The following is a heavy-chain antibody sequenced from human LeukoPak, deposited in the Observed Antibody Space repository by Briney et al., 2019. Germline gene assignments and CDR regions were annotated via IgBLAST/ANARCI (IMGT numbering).Heavy chain of an antibody. CDR3: ARDIVKYYDILTGYYPDAFDI. Sequence: KPSETLSLTCTVSGGSISSRLYYWGWIRQPPEKGLEWIGSINYSGTTYYKPSLKSRLTISLDTSKKQFSLRLNSVTAADTAVYYCARDIVKYYDILTGYYPDAFDIWGQGTMVTVSS. J-gene: IGHJ3*02. V-gene: IGHV4-39*02. D-gene: IGHD3-9*01. CDR1: GGSISSRLYY. CDR2: INYSGTT.